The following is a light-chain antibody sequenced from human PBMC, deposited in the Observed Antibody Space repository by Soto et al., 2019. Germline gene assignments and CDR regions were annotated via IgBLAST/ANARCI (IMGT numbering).Light chain of an antibody. J-gene: IGKJ1*01. Sequence: EIVLTQSPGTLSLSPGERATLSCRASQSVSSSYLAWYQQKPGQAPRLLIYGASNRATGIPARFSGSGSETDFTLTISSLEPEDSAVYYCQQRNKWRTFGQGTKVDIK. CDR1: QSVSSSY. CDR3: QQRNKWRT. V-gene: IGKV3D-20*02. CDR2: GAS.